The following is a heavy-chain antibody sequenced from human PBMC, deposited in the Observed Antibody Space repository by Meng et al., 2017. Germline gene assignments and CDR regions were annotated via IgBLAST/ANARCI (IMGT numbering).Heavy chain of an antibody. V-gene: IGHV1-69*13. CDR2: IIPIFGTA. D-gene: IGHD5-24*01. J-gene: IGHJ6*02. CDR3: ARVELERALVGRDGYNYYYYYGMDV. Sequence: SVKVSCKASGGTFSSYAISWVRQAPGQGLEWMGGIIPIFGTANYAQKFQGRVTITADESTSTAYMELSSLRSEDTAVYYCARVELERALVGRDGYNYYYYYGMDVWGQGTTVIVSS. CDR1: GGTFSSYA.